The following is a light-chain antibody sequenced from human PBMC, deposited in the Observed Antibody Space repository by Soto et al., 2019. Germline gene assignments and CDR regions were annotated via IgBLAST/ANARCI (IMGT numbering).Light chain of an antibody. J-gene: IGLJ2*01. Sequence: QSVLTQPASVSGSPGQSITISCSGTSSDVGGYNYVSWYQQHPGKAPKLIIYEVSNRPSGVSNRFSASKSGNTASLTISGLQAEDEADYYCSSYTSRTLVEFGGGTKLTVL. V-gene: IGLV2-14*01. CDR1: SSDVGGYNY. CDR2: EVS. CDR3: SSYTSRTLVE.